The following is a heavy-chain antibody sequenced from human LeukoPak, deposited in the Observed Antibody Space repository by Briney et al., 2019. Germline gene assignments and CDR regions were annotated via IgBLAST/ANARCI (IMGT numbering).Heavy chain of an antibody. CDR3: AREVGRGDSGYDTVAFDY. J-gene: IGHJ4*02. D-gene: IGHD5-12*01. CDR1: GGTFSSYA. CDR2: IIPIFGTA. V-gene: IGHV1-69*06. Sequence: SVKVSCKASGGTFSSYAISWVRQAPGQGLEWMGRIIPIFGTANYAQKFQGRVTITADKSTSTAYMELSSPRSEDTAVYYCAREVGRGDSGYDTVAFDYWGQGTLVTVSS.